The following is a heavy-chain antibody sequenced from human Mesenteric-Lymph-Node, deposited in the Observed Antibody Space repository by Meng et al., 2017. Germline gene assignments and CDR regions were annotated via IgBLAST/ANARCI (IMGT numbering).Heavy chain of an antibody. CDR2: IYYSGST. CDR1: GGSISSYY. V-gene: IGHV4-59*01. J-gene: IGHJ4*02. D-gene: IGHD3-22*01. CDR3: ARGTSEIYDSSGYYYVGAYYFDY. Sequence: SETLSLTCTVSGGSISSYYWSWIRQPPGKGLEWIGYIYYSGSTNYNPSLKSRVTISVDTSKNQFSLKLSSVTAADTAVYYCARGTSEIYDSSGYYYVGAYYFDYWGQGTLVTVSS.